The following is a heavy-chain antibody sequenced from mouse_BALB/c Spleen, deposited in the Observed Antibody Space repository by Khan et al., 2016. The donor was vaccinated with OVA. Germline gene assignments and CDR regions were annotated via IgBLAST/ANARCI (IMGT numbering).Heavy chain of an antibody. CDR3: ARDGSRYNYAMDY. D-gene: IGHD2-3*01. Sequence: VQLQQSGPGLVKPSQSLSLTCTVTGYSITSDYAWNWIRQFPGNKLEWMGYISSSGSTNYNPALKSRISITRDPSKNQFFLQLNSVTTEDTATYYCARDGSRYNYAMDYWGQGTSVTVSS. J-gene: IGHJ4*01. V-gene: IGHV3-2*02. CDR1: GYSITSDYA. CDR2: ISSSGST.